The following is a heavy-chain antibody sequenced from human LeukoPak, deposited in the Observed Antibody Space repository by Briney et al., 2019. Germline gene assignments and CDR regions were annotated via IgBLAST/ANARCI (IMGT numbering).Heavy chain of an antibody. J-gene: IGHJ1*01. CDR2: ISGSGGST. Sequence: LAGGSLRLSCAATGFTFSSYAMSWVRQAPGKELEWVSAISGSGGSTYYADSVKGRFTISRDNSKNTLYLQMNSLRAEDTAVYYCAKDGAGYSSAEYFQHWGQGTLVTVSS. CDR1: GFTFSSYA. CDR3: AKDGAGYSSAEYFQH. D-gene: IGHD6-19*01. V-gene: IGHV3-23*01.